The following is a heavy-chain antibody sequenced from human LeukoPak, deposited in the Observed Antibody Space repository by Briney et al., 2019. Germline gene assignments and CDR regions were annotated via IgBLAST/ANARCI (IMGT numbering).Heavy chain of an antibody. CDR3: ARGGELTSFYDAFDI. CDR1: GYTFTGYY. Sequence: ASVKVSCKASGYTFTGYYMHWVRQAPGQGLEWMGWINPNSGGTNYAQKFQGWVTMTRDTSISTAYMELSGLRSDDTAVYYCARGGELTSFYDAFDIWGQETMVTVSS. J-gene: IGHJ3*02. D-gene: IGHD2-2*01. V-gene: IGHV1-2*04. CDR2: INPNSGGT.